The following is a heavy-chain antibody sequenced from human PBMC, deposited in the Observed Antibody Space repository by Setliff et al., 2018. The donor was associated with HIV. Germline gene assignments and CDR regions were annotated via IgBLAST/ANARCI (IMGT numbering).Heavy chain of an antibody. V-gene: IGHV4-39*01. Sequence: PSETLSLICTVYGASISNSNSYWGWIRQPPGKRLEWLGSIYDSGSTSYNPSLSGRFTISRDNAKNTFFLHMNSLRAEDTGVYYCARARVGPSHYSFYMDVWGIGTTVTVSS. CDR3: ARARVGPSHYSFYMDV. CDR1: GASISNSNSY. J-gene: IGHJ6*03. CDR2: IYDSGST.